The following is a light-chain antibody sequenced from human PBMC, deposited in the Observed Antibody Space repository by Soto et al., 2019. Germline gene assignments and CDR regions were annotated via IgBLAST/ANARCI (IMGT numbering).Light chain of an antibody. CDR1: SSDIGSYNL. V-gene: IGLV2-23*01. J-gene: IGLJ2*01. CDR3: CSYTISSTPHVL. CDR2: EGS. Sequence: QSVLTQPASVSGSPGQSITISCTGTSSDIGSYNLVSWYQQHPGKAPHVMIYEGSKRPSGVSNRFSGSKSGNTASLTISGLQAEDEAAYYCCSYTISSTPHVLFGGGTKLTVL.